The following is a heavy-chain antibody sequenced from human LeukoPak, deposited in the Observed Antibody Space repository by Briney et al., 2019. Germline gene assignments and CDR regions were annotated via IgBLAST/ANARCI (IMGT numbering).Heavy chain of an antibody. CDR2: INHSGST. CDR1: GGSFSGYY. V-gene: IGHV4-34*01. J-gene: IGHJ6*02. D-gene: IGHD3-10*01. CDR3: ARVLELRSYYYGMDV. Sequence: SETLSLTCAVYGGSFSGYYWSWIRQPPGKGLEWIGEINHSGSTNYNPSLKSRVTISVDTSKNQFSLKLSSVTAADTAVYYCARVLELRSYYYGMDVWGQGTTVTVSS.